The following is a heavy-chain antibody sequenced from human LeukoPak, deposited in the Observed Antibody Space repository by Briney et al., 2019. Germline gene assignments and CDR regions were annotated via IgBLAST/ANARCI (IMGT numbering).Heavy chain of an antibody. CDR2: IYYSGST. Sequence: SETLSLTCTVSGGSISSSSYYWGWIRQPPGKGLEWIGSIYYSGSTYYNPSLKSRVTISVDTSKNQFSLKLSSVTAADTAVYYCARQHGHPLAIGWGQGTLVTVSS. CDR3: ARQHGHPLAIG. D-gene: IGHD2-21*01. J-gene: IGHJ4*02. V-gene: IGHV4-39*01. CDR1: GGSISSSSYY.